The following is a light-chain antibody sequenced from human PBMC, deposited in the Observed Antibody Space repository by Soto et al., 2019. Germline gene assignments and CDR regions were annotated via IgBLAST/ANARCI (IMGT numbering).Light chain of an antibody. Sequence: EKVMTQSPATLSMSPGERATLSFRASHSVSSYLAWYQQKPGQAPRLLIYGASTRSTGIPARFSGSGSGTEFTLTISSPQSEDFAVYYCQQYNNWPSWTFGQGTKVEIK. J-gene: IGKJ1*01. CDR1: HSVSSY. CDR2: GAS. V-gene: IGKV3-15*01. CDR3: QQYNNWPSWT.